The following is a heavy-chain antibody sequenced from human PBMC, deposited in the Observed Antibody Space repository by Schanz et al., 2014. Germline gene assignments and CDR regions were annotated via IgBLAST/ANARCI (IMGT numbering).Heavy chain of an antibody. CDR2: INQDGYDK. V-gene: IGHV3-7*01. D-gene: IGHD3-10*01. CDR3: ARVEGSSGSASSYRALNV. CDR1: GFTFGTYV. Sequence: EVQLVESGGGLVQPGGSLRLSCVASGFTFGTYVMDWVRQAPGKGLEWVASINQDGYDKHYVDSVEGRFTISRDNAKKSLYLQMNTLRAEDTAIYYCARVEGSSGSASSYRALNVWGQGTTVTVSS. J-gene: IGHJ3*01.